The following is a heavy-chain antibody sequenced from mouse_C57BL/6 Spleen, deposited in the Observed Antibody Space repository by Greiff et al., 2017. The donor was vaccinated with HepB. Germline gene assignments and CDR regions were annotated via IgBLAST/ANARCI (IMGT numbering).Heavy chain of an antibody. CDR3: ARTAYDYGSSYDAMDY. CDR1: GYTFTGYW. CDR2: ILPGSGST. D-gene: IGHD1-1*01. Sequence: VQLQQSVAELMKPGASVKLSCKATGYTFTGYWIEWVKQMPGHGLEWIGEILPGSGSTNYNEKFKGKATFTADTSSNTAYMQLSSLTTEDSAIYYCARTAYDYGSSYDAMDYWGQGTSVTVSS. J-gene: IGHJ4*01. V-gene: IGHV1-9*01.